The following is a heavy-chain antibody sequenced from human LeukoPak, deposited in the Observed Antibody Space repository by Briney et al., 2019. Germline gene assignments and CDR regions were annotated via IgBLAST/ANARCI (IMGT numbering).Heavy chain of an antibody. D-gene: IGHD6-19*01. V-gene: IGHV4-34*01. CDR3: ARGRGYSSGWYAMGENYYYGMDV. CDR1: GGSFSGYY. Sequence: PSETLSLTCAVYGGSFSGYYWSWIRQPPGKGLEWIGEINHSGSTNYNPSLKSRVTISVDTSKNQSSLKLSSVTAADTAVYYCARGRGYSSGWYAMGENYYYGMDVWGQGTTVTVSS. J-gene: IGHJ6*02. CDR2: INHSGST.